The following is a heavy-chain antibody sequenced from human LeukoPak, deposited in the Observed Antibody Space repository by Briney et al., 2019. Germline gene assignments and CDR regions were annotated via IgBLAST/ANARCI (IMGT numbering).Heavy chain of an antibody. CDR2: ISGSGGST. CDR3: AKADSITLVRGVVKFDF. V-gene: IGHV3-23*01. J-gene: IGHJ4*02. CDR1: GFTFSSYP. D-gene: IGHD3-10*01. Sequence: GGSLRLSCAASGFTFSSYPMTWVRQAPGKGLEWVSAISGSGGSTYYADSVKGRFTISRDNSKNTLFLQMNSLRAVDTAVYYCAKADSITLVRGVVKFDFWGQGTLVTVSS.